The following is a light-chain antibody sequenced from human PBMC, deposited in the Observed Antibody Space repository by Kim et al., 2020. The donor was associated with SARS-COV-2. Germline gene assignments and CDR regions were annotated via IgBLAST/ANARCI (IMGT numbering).Light chain of an antibody. CDR3: QQYGSSSRIT. CDR1: QSVNNNN. J-gene: IGKJ5*01. V-gene: IGKV3-20*01. Sequence: PGERAPRSCRASQSVNNNNLARYQQRPGQAPRLLIYGASSRATGIPDTFSGSGSGTDFTLTISRLEPEDFAVYYCQQYGSSSRITFGQGTRLEIK. CDR2: GAS.